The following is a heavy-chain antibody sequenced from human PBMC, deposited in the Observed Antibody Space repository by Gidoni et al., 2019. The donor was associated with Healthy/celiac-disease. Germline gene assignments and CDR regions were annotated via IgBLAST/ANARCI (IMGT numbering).Heavy chain of an antibody. J-gene: IGHJ5*02. D-gene: IGHD4-4*01. CDR2: IYPGNSDT. CDR1: AYSFTSYW. CDR3: ARQRLQDNWFDP. V-gene: IGHV5-51*01. Sequence: EVQLVQSGAEVKKPGESLQISCKGPAYSFTSYWIGWVRQRPGKGLEWVGIIYPGNSDTRYSPSFQGQVTISADKSISTAYLQWSSLKASDTAMYYCARQRLQDNWFDPWGQGTLVTVSS.